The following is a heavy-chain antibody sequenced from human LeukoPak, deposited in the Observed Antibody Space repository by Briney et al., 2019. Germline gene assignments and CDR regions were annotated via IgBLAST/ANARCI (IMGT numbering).Heavy chain of an antibody. V-gene: IGHV3-21*06. J-gene: IGHJ5*01. CDR1: GFTFSSHT. Sequence: GGSLRLSCAASGFTFSSHTMNWVRQAPGKGLEWVACVSSNVNKMYYAESVRGRFTVSRAGNSLSLQMDSLRAEDTAVYYCTRELLSLHQGLDSWGQGTLVTVSS. CDR3: TRELLSLHQGLDS. CDR2: VSSNVNKM. D-gene: IGHD2/OR15-2a*01.